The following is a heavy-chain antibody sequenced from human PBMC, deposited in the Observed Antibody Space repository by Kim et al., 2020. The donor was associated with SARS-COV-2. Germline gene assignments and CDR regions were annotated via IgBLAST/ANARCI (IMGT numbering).Heavy chain of an antibody. V-gene: IGHV1-2*02. J-gene: IGHJ4*02. Sequence: HAQKFQGRVTMTRETSISTAYMELSRLRSDDTAVYYCARPYSSGWSVDYWGQGTLVTVSS. D-gene: IGHD6-19*01. CDR3: ARPYSSGWSVDY.